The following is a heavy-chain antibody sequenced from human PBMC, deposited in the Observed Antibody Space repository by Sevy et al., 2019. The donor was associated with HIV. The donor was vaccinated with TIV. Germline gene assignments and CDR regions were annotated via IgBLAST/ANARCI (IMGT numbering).Heavy chain of an antibody. CDR3: VRDDRDGYFDY. CDR1: GYTFTGYY. CDR2: INPDSGGP. J-gene: IGHJ4*02. V-gene: IGHV1-2*02. Sequence: ASVKVSCKASGYTFTGYYMHWGRQAPGQGLEWMGWINPDSGGPNHAPKFQGRVTLTRDTSISTAYMELSRLKSDDTAVYYCVRDDRDGYFDYWGQGTLVTVSS.